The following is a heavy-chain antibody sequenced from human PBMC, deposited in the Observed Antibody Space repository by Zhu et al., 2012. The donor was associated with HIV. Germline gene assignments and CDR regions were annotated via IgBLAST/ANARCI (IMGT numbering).Heavy chain of an antibody. V-gene: IGHV4-4*09. D-gene: IGHD3-16*01. CDR2: IYTSGST. CDR3: ARGVGADY. Sequence: QVQLQESGPGLVKPSETLSLTCTVSGGPISSYYWSWIRQPPGKGLEWIGYIYTSGSTNYNPSLKSRVTISVDTSKNQFSLKLSSVTAADTAVYYCARGVGADYWGQGTLVTVSS. CDR1: GGPISSYY. J-gene: IGHJ4*02.